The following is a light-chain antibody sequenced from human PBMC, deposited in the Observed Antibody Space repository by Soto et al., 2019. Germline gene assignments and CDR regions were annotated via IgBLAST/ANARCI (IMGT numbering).Light chain of an antibody. V-gene: IGKV3-11*01. CDR3: RQRNNLPYT. J-gene: IGKJ2*01. CDR1: QSISSS. Sequence: EIVLTQSPATLSLSPGERATLSCRASQSISSSLAWYLHKLGQAPRLLIDDASNRATGIPARFSGGGSGTDFTLTISSLEPEDFAVYYCRQRNNLPYTFGQGTKLEIK. CDR2: DAS.